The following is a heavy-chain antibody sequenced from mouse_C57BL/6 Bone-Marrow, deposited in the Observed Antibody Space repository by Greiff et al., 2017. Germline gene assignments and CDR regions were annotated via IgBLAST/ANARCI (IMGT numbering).Heavy chain of an antibody. CDR3: ARGTVVATGDY. CDR2: IDPSDSYT. J-gene: IGHJ2*01. CDR1: GYTFTSYW. D-gene: IGHD1-1*01. V-gene: IGHV1-69*01. Sequence: VQGVESGAELVMPGASVKLSCKASGYTFTSYWMHWVKQRPGQGLEWIGEIDPSDSYTNYNQKFKGKSTLTVDKSSSTAYMQLSSLTSEDSAVYYCARGTVVATGDYWGQGTTLTVSS.